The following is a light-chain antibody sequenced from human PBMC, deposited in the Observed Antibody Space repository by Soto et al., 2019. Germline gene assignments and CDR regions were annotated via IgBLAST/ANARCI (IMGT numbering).Light chain of an antibody. CDR3: QQYATPPRT. J-gene: IGKJ1*01. V-gene: IGKV3-20*01. CDR2: GAS. CDR1: QSLSSRY. Sequence: ENVLTQSPGTLSLSLGEGATLSGRASQSLSSRYLAWYQQKPGQAPRLLIFGASSRATGIPERFSGSGSGTDFTLTISRLEPEDFAVYYCQQYATPPRTFGPGTMVDIK.